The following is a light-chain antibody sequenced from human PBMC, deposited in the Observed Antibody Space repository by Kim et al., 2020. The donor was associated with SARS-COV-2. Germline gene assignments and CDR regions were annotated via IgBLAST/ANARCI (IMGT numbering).Light chain of an antibody. Sequence: DIVMTQSPDSLAVSLGERATINCKSSQSVLSIFNNKDYLSWYQQKPGQPPKLLIHWASTRESGVPDRFSGSGSGTDFTLTISSLQAEDVAVYYCHEYYTTPQTFGQGTKVDIK. V-gene: IGKV4-1*01. CDR1: QSVLSIFNNKDY. J-gene: IGKJ1*01. CDR2: WAS. CDR3: HEYYTTPQT.